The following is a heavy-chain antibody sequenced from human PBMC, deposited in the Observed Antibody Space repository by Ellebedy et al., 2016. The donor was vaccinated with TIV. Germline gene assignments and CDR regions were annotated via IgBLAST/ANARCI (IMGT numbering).Heavy chain of an antibody. CDR2: IYYSGST. CDR3: ARAYYYDDYYYYYMDV. D-gene: IGHD3-22*01. V-gene: IGHV4-39*07. Sequence: MPSETLSLTCTVSGDSITSSSYYWGWIRQPPGKGLEWIGIIYYSGSTSYNSSLKSRVTISVDTSKNQFSLKLSSVTAADTAVYYCARAYYYDDYYYYYMDVWGKGTTVTVSS. CDR1: GDSITSSSYY. J-gene: IGHJ6*03.